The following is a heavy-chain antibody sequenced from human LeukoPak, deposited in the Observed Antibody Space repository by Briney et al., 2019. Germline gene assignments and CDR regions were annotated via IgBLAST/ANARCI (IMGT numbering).Heavy chain of an antibody. J-gene: IGHJ4*02. Sequence: PGGSLRLSCAASGFTSSSYGMHWVRQAPGKGLDWVAFIRYDGSEKDYGDSVKGRFTISRDNSKNTVYLEMNSLRAEDTAVYYCAKDLTYDTTGFDYWGQGTLVTVSS. D-gene: IGHD3-22*01. CDR3: AKDLTYDTTGFDY. CDR2: IRYDGSEK. V-gene: IGHV3-30*02. CDR1: GFTSSSYG.